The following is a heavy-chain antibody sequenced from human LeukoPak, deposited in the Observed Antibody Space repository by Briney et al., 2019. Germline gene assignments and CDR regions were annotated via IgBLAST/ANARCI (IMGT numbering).Heavy chain of an antibody. CDR2: INANSGGT. CDR3: ARGGSSEAFDI. J-gene: IGHJ3*02. V-gene: IGHV1-2*02. CDR1: GYTFTGYY. Sequence: GASVKVSCKASGYTFTGYYMHWVRQAPGQGLEWMGWINANSGGTNYAQKFQGRVTMTRDTSINTAYMELISLRSDDTAVYYRARGGSSEAFDIWGQGTMVTVSS.